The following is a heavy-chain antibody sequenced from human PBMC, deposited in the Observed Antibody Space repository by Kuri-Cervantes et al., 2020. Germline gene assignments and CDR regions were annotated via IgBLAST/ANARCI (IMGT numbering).Heavy chain of an antibody. J-gene: IGHJ4*02. Sequence: ETLSLTCAASGFTFSSYWMSWVRQAPGKGLEWVSSTSSSSSYIYYADSVKGRFTISRDNAKNSLYLQMNSLRAEDTAVYYCARVLSSRGFDYWGQGTLVTVSS. D-gene: IGHD6-13*01. CDR1: GFTFSSYW. CDR3: ARVLSSRGFDY. CDR2: TSSSSSYI. V-gene: IGHV3-21*01.